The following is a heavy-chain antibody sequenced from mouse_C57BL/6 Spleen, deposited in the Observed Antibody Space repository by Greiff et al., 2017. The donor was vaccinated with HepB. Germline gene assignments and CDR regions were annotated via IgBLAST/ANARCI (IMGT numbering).Heavy chain of an antibody. J-gene: IGHJ3*01. CDR3: ARCPYYIKGWFAY. V-gene: IGHV1-59*01. CDR2: IDRSDSYT. Sequence: VQLQQPGAELVRPGTSVKLSCKASGYTFTSYWMHWVKQRPGQGLEWIGVIDRSDSYTNYKQKFKGKATFTVDTSSSTAYMQLSSLTSEDSAVYYCARCPYYIKGWFAYWGQGTLVTVSA. D-gene: IGHD2-5*01. CDR1: GYTFTSYW.